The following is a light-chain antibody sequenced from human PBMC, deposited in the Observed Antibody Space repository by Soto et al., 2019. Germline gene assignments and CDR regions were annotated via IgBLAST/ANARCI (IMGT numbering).Light chain of an antibody. CDR1: SSDVGGYNF. CDR3: SSFTSGSTL. V-gene: IGLV2-14*01. CDR2: EVS. Sequence: QSALTQPASVSGSPGQSITISCTGTSSDVGGYNFVSWYQQHPGKAPKLMIYEVSNRPSGVSNRFSGSKSGNTASLTISGLQAEDEADYYGSSFTSGSTLFGTGTKLTVL. J-gene: IGLJ1*01.